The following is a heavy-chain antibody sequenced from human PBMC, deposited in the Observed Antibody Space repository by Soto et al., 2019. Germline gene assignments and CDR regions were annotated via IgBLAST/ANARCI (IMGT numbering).Heavy chain of an antibody. Sequence: QVQLVESGGGVVQPGRSLRLSCAASGFTFSSYGMHWVRQAPGKGLEWGAVISYDGSNKYYADSVKGRFTISRDNSKNTLYLQMNSLSAEDTAVYYCAKVGVGATGRLDYWGQGTLVTVSS. V-gene: IGHV3-30*18. D-gene: IGHD1-26*01. CDR3: AKVGVGATGRLDY. CDR2: ISYDGSNK. J-gene: IGHJ4*02. CDR1: GFTFSSYG.